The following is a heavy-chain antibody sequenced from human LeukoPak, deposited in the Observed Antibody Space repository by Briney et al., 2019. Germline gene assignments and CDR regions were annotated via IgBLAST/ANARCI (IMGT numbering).Heavy chain of an antibody. D-gene: IGHD5-12*01. V-gene: IGHV3-48*01. CDR2: ISGDSNTI. Sequence: PGGSLRLSCAASGFTFSTYSMIWVRQAPGKGLEWLSYISGDSNTIYYADSVKGRFTVSRDNAKNSLYLQLNSLRAEDTAVYYCARVVKGGYGFDIWGQGTMVTVSS. J-gene: IGHJ3*02. CDR3: ARVVKGGYGFDI. CDR1: GFTFSTYS.